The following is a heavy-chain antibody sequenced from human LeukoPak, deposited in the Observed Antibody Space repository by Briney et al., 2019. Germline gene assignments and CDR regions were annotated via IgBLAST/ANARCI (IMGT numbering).Heavy chain of an antibody. CDR2: INWNGGST. Sequence: GGSLRLSCAASGFTFDDYGMSWVRQAPGKGLEWVSGINWNGGSTGYADSVKGRFTISRDNAKNSLYLQMNSLRAEDTALYHCARDGPSDSSGYYFLGTSWFDPWGQGTLVTVSS. V-gene: IGHV3-20*01. CDR3: ARDGPSDSSGYYFLGTSWFDP. J-gene: IGHJ5*02. D-gene: IGHD3-22*01. CDR1: GFTFDDYG.